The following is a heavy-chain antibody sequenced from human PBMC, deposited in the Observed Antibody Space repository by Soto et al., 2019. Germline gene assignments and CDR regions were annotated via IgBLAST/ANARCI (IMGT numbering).Heavy chain of an antibody. V-gene: IGHV4-31*03. D-gene: IGHD3-10*01. J-gene: IGHJ4*02. CDR2: VFNTVTT. CDR3: ARGYYGSGGPDV. CDR1: GGCFSSGGFC. Sequence: TLSLTCIISGGCFSSGGFCWGWIRQVPGRGLEWIGHVFNTVTTRYSLPLRTRLTMSIDTSANQFSMTLSSVTAADTAIYYCARGYYGSGGPDVWGQGTLVTVSS.